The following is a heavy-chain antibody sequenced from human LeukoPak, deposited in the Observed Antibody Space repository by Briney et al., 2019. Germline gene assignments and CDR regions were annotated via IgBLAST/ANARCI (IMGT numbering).Heavy chain of an antibody. J-gene: IGHJ5*02. Sequence: GGSLRLYCAASGFTFSSYAMSWVRQAPGKGLEWVSAISGSGGSTYYADYVKGRFTISRDNSKNTLYLQMNSLRAEDTAVYYCAKSGSSWTRVPDWFDPWGQGTLVTVSS. V-gene: IGHV3-23*01. CDR2: ISGSGGST. CDR3: AKSGSSWTRVPDWFDP. D-gene: IGHD6-13*01. CDR1: GFTFSSYA.